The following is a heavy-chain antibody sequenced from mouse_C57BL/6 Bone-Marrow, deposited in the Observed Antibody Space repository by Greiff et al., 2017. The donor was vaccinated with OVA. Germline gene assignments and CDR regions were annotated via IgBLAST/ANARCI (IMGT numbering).Heavy chain of an antibody. J-gene: IGHJ3*01. CDR3: AREDGAWFAY. CDR1: GFTFSSYG. Sequence: EVQRVESGGDLVKPGGSLKLSCAASGFTFSSYGMSWVRQTPDKRLEWVATISSGGSYTYYPDSVKGRFTISRDNATNTLYLQMSSVKSEDTAMYYCAREDGAWFAYWGKGTLVTVSA. CDR2: ISSGGSYT. V-gene: IGHV5-6*01.